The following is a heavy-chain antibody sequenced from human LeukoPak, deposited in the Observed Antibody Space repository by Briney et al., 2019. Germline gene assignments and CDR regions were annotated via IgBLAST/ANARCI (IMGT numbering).Heavy chain of an antibody. CDR1: GGSISSYY. Sequence: SETLSLTCTVSGGSISSYYWSWIRQPAGKGLEWIGRIYTSGSTNYNPSLKSRVTMSVDTSKDQFSLRLSSVTAADTAVYYCAKPPDLGATGNLGQGTLVNVSS. D-gene: IGHD1-14*01. CDR2: IYTSGST. V-gene: IGHV4-4*07. J-gene: IGHJ4*01. CDR3: AKPPDLGATGN.